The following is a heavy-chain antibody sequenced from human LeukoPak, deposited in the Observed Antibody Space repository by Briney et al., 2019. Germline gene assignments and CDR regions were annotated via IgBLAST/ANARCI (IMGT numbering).Heavy chain of an antibody. CDR3: ARALSSLRLYYFDY. Sequence: ASVKVSCKASGYTFTGYYIHWVRQAPGQGLEWMGWINPNSGGTNYAQNLEGRVTMTRDTSISTAYMELSSLTSDDTAVYYCARALSSLRLYYFDYSGQGSLITVSS. V-gene: IGHV1-2*02. CDR2: INPNSGGT. CDR1: GYTFTGYY. D-gene: IGHD6-6*01. J-gene: IGHJ4*02.